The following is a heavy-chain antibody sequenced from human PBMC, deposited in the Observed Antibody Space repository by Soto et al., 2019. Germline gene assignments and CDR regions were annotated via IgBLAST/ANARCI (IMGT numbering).Heavy chain of an antibody. Sequence: XGSLRLSCSASGFTFSSYAIHWVRQAPGKGLEWVAFISYDGTIKYYADSVKGRFTISRDNSKNTLYLQMNSLRGEDTAVYYCARDLSRSYARDSWGQGTLVTVSS. CDR3: ARDLSRSYARDS. V-gene: IGHV3-30-3*01. CDR1: GFTFSSYA. CDR2: ISYDGTIK. J-gene: IGHJ4*02. D-gene: IGHD1-26*01.